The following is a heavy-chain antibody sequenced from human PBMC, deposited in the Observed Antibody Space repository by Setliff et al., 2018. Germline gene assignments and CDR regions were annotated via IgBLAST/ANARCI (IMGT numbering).Heavy chain of an antibody. Sequence: PGGSLRLSCAASGFTFSSYWMNWVRQAPGKGLEWVANIKQDGSVKNYVDSVKGRFSISRDNTKNSLYLQMNSLRAEDTAVYYCARRQGDGSGWSTKHYFDYWGQGTLVTVSS. CDR2: IKQDGSVK. CDR3: ARRQGDGSGWSTKHYFDY. V-gene: IGHV3-7*01. J-gene: IGHJ4*02. D-gene: IGHD6-19*01. CDR1: GFTFSSYW.